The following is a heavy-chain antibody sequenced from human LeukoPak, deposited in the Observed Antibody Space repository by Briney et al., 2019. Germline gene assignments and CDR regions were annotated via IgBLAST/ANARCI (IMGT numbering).Heavy chain of an antibody. D-gene: IGHD3-3*01. CDR3: ARDQAYYDFWSGYYLYGMDV. CDR2: ISAYNGNT. Sequence: ASVKVSCKASGYTFTGYGISWVRQAPGQGLEWMGWISAYNGNTNYAQKLQGRVTMTTDTSTSTAYMELRSLRSDDTAVYYCARDQAYYDFWSGYYLYGMDVWGQGTAVTVSS. CDR1: GYTFTGYG. J-gene: IGHJ6*02. V-gene: IGHV1-18*01.